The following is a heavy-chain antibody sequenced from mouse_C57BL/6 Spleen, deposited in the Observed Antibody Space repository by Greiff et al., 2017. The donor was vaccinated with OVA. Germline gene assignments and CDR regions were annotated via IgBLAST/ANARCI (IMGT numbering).Heavy chain of an antibody. J-gene: IGHJ3*01. CDR3: TTSLPWFAY. CDR1: GFTFSNYW. V-gene: IGHV6-3*01. CDR2: IRLKSDNYAT. Sequence: DVKLVESGGGLVQPGGSMKLSCVASGFTFSNYWMNWVRQSPEKGLEWVAQIRLKSDNYATHYAESVKGRFTISRDDSKSSVYLQMNNLRAEDTGIYYCTTSLPWFAYWGQGTLVTVSA. D-gene: IGHD1-2*01.